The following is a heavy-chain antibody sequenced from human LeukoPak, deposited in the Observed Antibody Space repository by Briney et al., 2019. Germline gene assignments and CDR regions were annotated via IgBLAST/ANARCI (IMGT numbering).Heavy chain of an antibody. V-gene: IGHV3-15*01. CDR3: TANGYSSSWQPFDY. CDR2: IKSKTDGGTT. CDR1: GFTVSSNY. J-gene: IGHJ4*02. D-gene: IGHD6-13*01. Sequence: GGSLRLSCAASGFTVSSNYMSWVRQAPGKGLEWVGRIKSKTDGGTTDYAAPVKGRFTISRDDSKNTLYLQMNSLKTEDTAVYYCTANGYSSSWQPFDYWGQGTLATVSS.